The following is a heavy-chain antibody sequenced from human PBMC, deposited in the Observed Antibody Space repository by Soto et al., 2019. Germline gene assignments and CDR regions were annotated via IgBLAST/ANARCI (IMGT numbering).Heavy chain of an antibody. CDR2: ISYDGSNK. Sequence: GESLKISCAASGFTFSSYAMHWVRQAPGKGLEWVAVISYDGSNKYYADSVKGRFTISRDNSKNTLYLQMNSLRAEDTAVYYCARDISEMATTASFDAFDIWGQGTMVTVSS. CDR3: ARDISEMATTASFDAFDI. CDR1: GFTFSSYA. J-gene: IGHJ3*02. V-gene: IGHV3-30-3*01. D-gene: IGHD5-12*01.